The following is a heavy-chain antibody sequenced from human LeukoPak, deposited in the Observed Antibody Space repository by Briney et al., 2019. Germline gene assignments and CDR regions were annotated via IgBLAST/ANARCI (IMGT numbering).Heavy chain of an antibody. Sequence: GGSLRLSCAASGFTFDDYGMSWVRQAPGKGLEWVSGINWNGGSTGYADSVKGRFTISRDNAKNSLYPQMNSLRAEDTALYYCARDYIAETYYYDSSGAFDIWGQGEMVTVSS. D-gene: IGHD3-22*01. V-gene: IGHV3-20*04. CDR2: INWNGGST. CDR3: ARDYIAETYYYDSSGAFDI. J-gene: IGHJ3*02. CDR1: GFTFDDYG.